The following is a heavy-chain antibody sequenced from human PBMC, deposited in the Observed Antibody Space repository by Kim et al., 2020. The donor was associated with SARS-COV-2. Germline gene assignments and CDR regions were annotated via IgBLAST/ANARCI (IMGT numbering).Heavy chain of an antibody. V-gene: IGHV3-7*03. Sequence: GGSLRLSCAVSGFSFSNHCMTWVRQAPGKGLEWVANINNLGSEIYYGDSGKGRVTISRDNANSSQYLQKNNLRAEDTAVYDCERDLILPQKYGIDVWGQGTTVTVSS. D-gene: IGHD3-10*01. J-gene: IGHJ6*02. CDR3: ERDLILPQKYGIDV. CDR2: INNLGSEI. CDR1: GFSFSNHC.